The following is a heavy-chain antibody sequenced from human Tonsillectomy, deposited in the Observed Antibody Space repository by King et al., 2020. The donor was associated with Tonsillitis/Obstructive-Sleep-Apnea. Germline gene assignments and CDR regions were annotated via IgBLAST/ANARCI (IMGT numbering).Heavy chain of an antibody. V-gene: IGHV1-24*01. CDR2: FDPEEGET. CDR3: ATDLPGPPEEFDY. CDR1: GYTLTELS. Sequence: QLVQCGAEVKKPGASVTVSCKVSGYTLTELSIHWVRQAPGKGLAGMGGFDPEEGETFYAQKFQGRVTMTEDTSTDTAYMELSSLRSEDTAVYFCATDLPGPPEEFDYWGQGTLVTVSS. J-gene: IGHJ4*02.